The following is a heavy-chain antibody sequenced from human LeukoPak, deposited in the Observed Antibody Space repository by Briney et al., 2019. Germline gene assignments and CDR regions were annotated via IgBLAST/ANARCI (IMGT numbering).Heavy chain of an antibody. Sequence: SQTLSFTCAVSGGSISSGGYSWSWIRQPPGKGLEWIGYIYHSGSTYYNPSLKSRVTISVDRSKNQFSLKLSSVTAADTAVYYCARVVIGYCSGGSCNNWFDPWGQGTLVTVSS. V-gene: IGHV4-30-2*01. CDR1: GGSISSGGYS. CDR3: ARVVIGYCSGGSCNNWFDP. J-gene: IGHJ5*02. D-gene: IGHD2-15*01. CDR2: IYHSGST.